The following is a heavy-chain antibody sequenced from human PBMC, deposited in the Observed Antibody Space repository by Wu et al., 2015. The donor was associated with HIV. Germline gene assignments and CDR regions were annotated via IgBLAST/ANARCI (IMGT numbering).Heavy chain of an antibody. CDR3: ARGFWSGPDQYSFYYYMDV. CDR2: INHTGST. D-gene: IGHD3-3*01. J-gene: IGHJ6*03. CDR1: GGSFSGYY. V-gene: IGHV4-34*02. Sequence: QVQLQQWGAGLLKPSETLSLKCAVYGGSFSGYYWSWIRQFSGKGLEWLGEINHTGSTSYNPSLKSRVTISVDTSKNRFSLKLSSVTAADTAIYYCARGFWSGPDQYSFYYYMDVWGKGTTVIVSS.